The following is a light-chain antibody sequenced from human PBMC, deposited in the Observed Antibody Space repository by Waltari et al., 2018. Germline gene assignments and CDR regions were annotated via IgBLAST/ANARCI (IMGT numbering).Light chain of an antibody. V-gene: IGKV3-20*01. CDR3: QQFGSSPWT. CDR2: GTS. Sequence: EIVLTQSAATLSLSTEKRTTLSCRASHSVGTNYLAWYQQKPGHAPRLLIYGTSSRATGIPDRFSGSGYGTDFTLTISRLEPEDFAVYYCQQFGSSPWTFGHGTKVEIK. CDR1: HSVGTNY. J-gene: IGKJ1*01.